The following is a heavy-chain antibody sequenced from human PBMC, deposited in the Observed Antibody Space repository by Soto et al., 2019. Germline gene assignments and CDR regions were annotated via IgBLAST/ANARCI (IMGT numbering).Heavy chain of an antibody. J-gene: IGHJ4*02. Sequence: PGGSLRLSCASSGYAFEDYAMHWVRQVPGKGLEWVSLISWDGESTYYADPVKGRFTVSRDNSEKSLYLQMNSVRVDATALYYCAKVGQLDITTGHAYFDHWGQGTLVTVSS. D-gene: IGHD5-12*01. CDR1: GYAFEDYA. CDR3: AKVGQLDITTGHAYFDH. CDR2: ISWDGEST. V-gene: IGHV3-43D*04.